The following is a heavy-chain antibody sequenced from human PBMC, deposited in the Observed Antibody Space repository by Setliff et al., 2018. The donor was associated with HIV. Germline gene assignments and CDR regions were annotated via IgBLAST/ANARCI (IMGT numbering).Heavy chain of an antibody. D-gene: IGHD3-10*01. CDR2: INHSGST. J-gene: IGHJ6*03. Sequence: SETLSLTCAVYGGSFSGYYWSWIRQPPGKGLEWIGEINHSGSTNYNPPLKSRVTISVDTSKNQFSLKLSSVTAADTAVYYCARPGRASYYYYMDVWGKGTTVTVSS. CDR3: ARPGRASYYYYMDV. CDR1: GGSFSGYY. V-gene: IGHV4-34*01.